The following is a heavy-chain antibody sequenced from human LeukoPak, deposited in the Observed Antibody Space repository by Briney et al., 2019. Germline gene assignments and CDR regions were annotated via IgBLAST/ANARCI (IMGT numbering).Heavy chain of an antibody. Sequence: PSGTLSLTCAVSGGSISSSNWWSWIRQPPGKGLEWIGYIYYSGSTNYNPSLKSRVTISVDTSKNQFSLKLSSVTAADTAVYYCARVLSMVRGKEFDPWGQGTLVTVSS. CDR2: IYYSGST. D-gene: IGHD3-10*01. CDR3: ARVLSMVRGKEFDP. J-gene: IGHJ5*02. V-gene: IGHV4-61*01. CDR1: GGSISSSNW.